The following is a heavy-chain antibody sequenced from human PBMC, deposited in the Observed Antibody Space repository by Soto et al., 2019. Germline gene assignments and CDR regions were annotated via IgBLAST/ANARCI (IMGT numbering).Heavy chain of an antibody. J-gene: IGHJ5*02. V-gene: IGHV1-69*12. CDR3: AGRNVPGGWFDP. CDR1: GGTFSSYA. Sequence: QVQLVQSGAEVKKPGSSVKVSCKASGGTFSSYAISWVRQAPGQGLEWMGGIIPIFGTANYAQKFQGRVTITADESTSRSYMELSIPRSEDTAVYYCAGRNVPGGWFDPWGQGTLVTVSS. D-gene: IGHD2-2*01. CDR2: IIPIFGTA.